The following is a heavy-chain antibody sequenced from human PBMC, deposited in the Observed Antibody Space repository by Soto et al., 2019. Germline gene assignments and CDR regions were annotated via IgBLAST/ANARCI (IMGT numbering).Heavy chain of an antibody. D-gene: IGHD3-3*01. J-gene: IGHJ4*02. CDR1: GGSTASLY. CDR3: ARQGYYDLLSGYYLFDY. CDR2: VSYSGST. V-gene: IGHV4-59*08. Sequence: QVQLQESGPGLVKPSETLFVTCTVSGGSTASLYWSWVRQPPGKGLEWIGYVSYSGSTTYNPSLKSRVIVSIDTSTNQFSLKLTSVTAADTAVYYCARQGYYDLLSGYYLFDYWGQGILVTVSS.